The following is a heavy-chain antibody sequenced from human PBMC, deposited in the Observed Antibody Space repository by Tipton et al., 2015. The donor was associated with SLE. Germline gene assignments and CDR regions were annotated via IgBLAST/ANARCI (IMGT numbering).Heavy chain of an antibody. CDR1: GGSFSDYY. Sequence: TLSLTCAVYGGSFSDYYWSWIRQPPGKGLEWIGEINHSGSTNYNPSLKSRVTISVDTSKNQFSLKLNSVTAADTAVYFCARDLGGSSWVNWGQGTLVPVSS. CDR3: ARDLGGSSWVN. D-gene: IGHD6-13*01. J-gene: IGHJ4*02. CDR2: INHSGST. V-gene: IGHV4-34*01.